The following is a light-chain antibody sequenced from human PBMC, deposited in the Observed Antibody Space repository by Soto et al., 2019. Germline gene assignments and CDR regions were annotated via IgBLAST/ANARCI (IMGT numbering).Light chain of an antibody. CDR2: EVN. J-gene: IGLJ1*01. Sequence: SVLTQPASACGSPGQSVAISCPGTSSDVGGYNYVSWYQQHPGKAPKLMIYEVNKRPSGVPDRFSGSKSGNTASLTVSGLQAEDEADYYCSSYAGSSNVFGTGTKVTV. CDR3: SSYAGSSNV. V-gene: IGLV2-8*01. CDR1: SSDVGGYNY.